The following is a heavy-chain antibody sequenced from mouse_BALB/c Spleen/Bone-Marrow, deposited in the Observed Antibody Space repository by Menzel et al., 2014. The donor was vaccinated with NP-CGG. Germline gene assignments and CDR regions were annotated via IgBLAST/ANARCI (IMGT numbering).Heavy chain of an antibody. CDR3: ASYRYEWYFDV. Sequence: EVKLMESGAALVKPGASVKLSCTASGFNIKDTYMHWVKQRPEQGLEWIGRIDPANGNTKYDPKFQGKATITADTSSNTAYLHLSSLTSEDTAFYYCASYRYEWYFDVWGAGTTVTVSS. CDR2: IDPANGNT. CDR1: GFNIKDTY. D-gene: IGHD2-14*01. J-gene: IGHJ1*01. V-gene: IGHV14-3*02.